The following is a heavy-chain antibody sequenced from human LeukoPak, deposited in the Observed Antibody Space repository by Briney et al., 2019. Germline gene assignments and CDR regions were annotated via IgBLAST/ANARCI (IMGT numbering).Heavy chain of an antibody. CDR1: GGSISSHY. J-gene: IGHJ4*02. D-gene: IGHD6-13*01. CDR3: ARHIAAAGSDY. CDR2: IYYSGST. Sequence: SETLFLTCTVSGGSISSHYWSWIRQPPGKGLEWIGYIYYSGSTNYNPSLKSRVTISVDTSKNQFSLKLSSVTAADTAVYYCARHIAAAGSDYWGQGTLVTVSS. V-gene: IGHV4-59*11.